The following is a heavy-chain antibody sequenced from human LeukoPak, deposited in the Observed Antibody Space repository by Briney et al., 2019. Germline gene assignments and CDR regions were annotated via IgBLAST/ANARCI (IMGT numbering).Heavy chain of an antibody. D-gene: IGHD3-22*01. Sequence: PGGSLRLSCAPSGFTFSSYAMSWVRQAPGKGLGWVSDITGSGGSIYYADSVKGRFTISRDSSKNTLYLQMNSLSAEHTAVYYCVKDVGYHYDTRFPTWGQGTLVTVSS. CDR3: VKDVGYHYDTRFPT. CDR2: ITGSGGSI. J-gene: IGHJ4*02. CDR1: GFTFSSYA. V-gene: IGHV3-23*01.